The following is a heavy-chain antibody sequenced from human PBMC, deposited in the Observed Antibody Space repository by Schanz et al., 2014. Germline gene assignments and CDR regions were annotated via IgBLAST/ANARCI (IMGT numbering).Heavy chain of an antibody. CDR1: GYSFTPFP. D-gene: IGHD6-13*01. CDR2: INAGTGNT. V-gene: IGHV1-3*01. CDR3: ARSGSSNWYLFDY. Sequence: QVQLVQSWAEVKGPGASVKVSCKASGYSFTPFPIHWVRQAPGQRLEWMGWINAGTGNTEYSQKFQGRVTITRDTLASTAYMEVSSLRSEDTAVEYCARSGSSNWYLFDYWGQGTLXTVSS. J-gene: IGHJ4*02.